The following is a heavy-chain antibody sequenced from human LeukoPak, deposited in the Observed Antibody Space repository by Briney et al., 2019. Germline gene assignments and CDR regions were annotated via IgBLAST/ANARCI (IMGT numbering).Heavy chain of an antibody. CDR3: ARGGGLDV. J-gene: IGHJ6*02. V-gene: IGHV3-7*03. CDR2: INHNGNVN. Sequence: GGSLRLSCAASGFTFSSYWMNWARQAPGKGLEWVASINHNGNVNYYVDSVKRRFTISRDNAKNSLYLQMSNLRAEDTAVYFCARGGGLDVWGQGATVTVSS. D-gene: IGHD3-16*01. CDR1: GFTFSSYW.